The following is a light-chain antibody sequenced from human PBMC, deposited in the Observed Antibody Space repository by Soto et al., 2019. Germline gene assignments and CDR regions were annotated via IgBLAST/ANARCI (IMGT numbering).Light chain of an antibody. CDR2: GAS. Sequence: DIHMTQSPSSLSASVGDTVTITCRASQNIDMYLNWYQQKPGKAPRVLISGASNLQSGVPSRFSGSGSGADFTLTISSLQPDDFATYYCQQYNSYSWTFGQGTKVDI. CDR3: QQYNSYSWT. J-gene: IGKJ1*01. V-gene: IGKV1-5*01. CDR1: QNIDMY.